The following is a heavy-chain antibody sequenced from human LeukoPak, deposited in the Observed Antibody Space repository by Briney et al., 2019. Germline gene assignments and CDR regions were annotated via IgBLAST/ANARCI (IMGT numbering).Heavy chain of an antibody. CDR2: INSDGSST. Sequence: PGGSLRLSCAASGFTFSSYWMHWVRHAPGKGLVWVSRINSDGSSTNYADLVKGRFTISRDNAKNTLYLQMNSLRAEDTAVYYCARTNRGPFDFWGQGTLVTVSS. J-gene: IGHJ4*02. D-gene: IGHD2-8*01. V-gene: IGHV3-74*01. CDR1: GFTFSSYW. CDR3: ARTNRGPFDF.